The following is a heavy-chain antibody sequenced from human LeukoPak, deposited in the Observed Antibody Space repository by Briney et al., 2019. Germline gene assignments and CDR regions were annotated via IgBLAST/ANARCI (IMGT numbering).Heavy chain of an antibody. CDR1: GGSISSYY. Sequence: SETLSLTCTVSGGSISSYYLSWIRQPPGKGLEWIGYIYYSGSTNYNASLKSGGTISVDTSKKQFSLKLSSVTAEDTAVYYCARVGLNPQYYFDYWGQGTLVTVSS. CDR2: IYYSGST. D-gene: IGHD3-16*01. CDR3: ARVGLNPQYYFDY. V-gene: IGHV4-59*01. J-gene: IGHJ4*02.